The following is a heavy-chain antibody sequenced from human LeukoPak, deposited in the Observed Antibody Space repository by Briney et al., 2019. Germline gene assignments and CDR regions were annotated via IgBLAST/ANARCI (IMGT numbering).Heavy chain of an antibody. V-gene: IGHV3-38-3*01. D-gene: IGHD6-13*01. J-gene: IGHJ6*03. CDR1: GFTVSSNE. CDR3: AKDKRQLVSVAHYMDV. Sequence: GGSLRLSCAASGFTVSSNEMSWVRQAPGKGLEWVSSISGGSTYYADSRKGRFTISRDTSKNTLYLQMNSLRAEDTAVYYCAKDKRQLVSVAHYMDVWGKGTTVTVSS. CDR2: ISGGST.